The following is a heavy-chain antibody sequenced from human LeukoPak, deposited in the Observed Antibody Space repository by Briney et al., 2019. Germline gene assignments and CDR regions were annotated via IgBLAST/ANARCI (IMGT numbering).Heavy chain of an antibody. Sequence: GGSLRLSCAASGFTFSSYEMNWVRQAPGKGLEWVSYISGSGRTIYYANSVKGRFTISRDNAKNSLYLQMNSLRADDTAVYYCARLNIVDTAIVFDYWGQGTLVTVSS. CDR2: ISGSGRTI. CDR1: GFTFSSYE. J-gene: IGHJ4*02. D-gene: IGHD5-18*01. CDR3: ARLNIVDTAIVFDY. V-gene: IGHV3-48*03.